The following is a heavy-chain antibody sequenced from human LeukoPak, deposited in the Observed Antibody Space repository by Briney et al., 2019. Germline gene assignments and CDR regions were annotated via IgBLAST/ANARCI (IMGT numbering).Heavy chain of an antibody. Sequence: PSETLSLTCAVSGXSISSGADYWSWIRQPPGKGLEWVGYIYYSGRTYYNPSLKSRLIISVDTSKNQFSLKLSSVTAADKAVYYCARVADEFGDYGFDSWGQGTLVTVSS. J-gene: IGHJ4*02. V-gene: IGHV4-30-4*01. CDR1: GXSISSGADY. CDR3: ARVADEFGDYGFDS. D-gene: IGHD4-17*01. CDR2: IYYSGRT.